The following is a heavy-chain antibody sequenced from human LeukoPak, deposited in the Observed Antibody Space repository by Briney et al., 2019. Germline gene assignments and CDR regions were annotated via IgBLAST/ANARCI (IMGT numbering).Heavy chain of an antibody. CDR2: IKQDGSEK. D-gene: IGHD3-3*01. CDR3: ARGGAILGVDFDY. V-gene: IGHV3-7*01. J-gene: IGHJ4*02. CDR1: GFTFSSYW. Sequence: PGGSLRLSCAASGFTFSSYWMSWVRQAPGKGLEWVANIKQDGSEKYYVDSVKGRFTISRDNAKNSLYLQMNSLRAEDTAVYYCARGGAILGVDFDYWGQGTLVTVSS.